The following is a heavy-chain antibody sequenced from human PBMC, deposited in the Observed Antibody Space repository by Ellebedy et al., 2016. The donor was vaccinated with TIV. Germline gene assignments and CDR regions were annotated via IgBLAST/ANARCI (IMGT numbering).Heavy chain of an antibody. CDR1: GFTFTSYA. J-gene: IGHJ4*02. D-gene: IGHD6-6*01. V-gene: IGHV3-23*01. CDR2: ISPTGSRT. CDR3: AKGRGGGCESTAPRYYFDY. Sequence: GESLKISCAASGFTFTSYAMSWVRQAPGKGLEWVSTISPTGSRTYYADSVEGRFTISRDNSKKTLYLQMNSLRPDDTAISYCAKGRGGGCESTAPRYYFDYWGLGTLVTVSS.